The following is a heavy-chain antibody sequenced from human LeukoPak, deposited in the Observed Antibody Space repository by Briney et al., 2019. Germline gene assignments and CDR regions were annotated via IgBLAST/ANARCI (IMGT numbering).Heavy chain of an antibody. Sequence: SETLSLTCTVSGGSISSYYWSWIRQPPGKGLEWIGYIYYSGSTNYNPSLKSRVTISVDTSKNQFSLKLGSVTAADTAVYYCVRHARYFDWLSIWGQGTLVTVSS. V-gene: IGHV4-59*08. J-gene: IGHJ4*02. CDR3: VRHARYFDWLSI. CDR2: IYYSGST. D-gene: IGHD3-9*01. CDR1: GGSISSYY.